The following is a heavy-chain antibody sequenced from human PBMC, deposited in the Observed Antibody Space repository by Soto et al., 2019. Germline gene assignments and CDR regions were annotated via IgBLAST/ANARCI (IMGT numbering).Heavy chain of an antibody. J-gene: IGHJ3*02. Sequence: QLQLQESGPGLVKPSETLSLTCTVSGGSISSSSYYWGWIRQPPGKGLEWIGSVYYSGSTYYNPSLKSRVTISVDTSKNQFYLKLSSVTAADTAVYYCARPKGVVVAARGAFDIWGQGTMVTVSS. CDR2: VYYSGST. CDR1: GGSISSSSYY. V-gene: IGHV4-39*01. CDR3: ARPKGVVVAARGAFDI. D-gene: IGHD2-15*01.